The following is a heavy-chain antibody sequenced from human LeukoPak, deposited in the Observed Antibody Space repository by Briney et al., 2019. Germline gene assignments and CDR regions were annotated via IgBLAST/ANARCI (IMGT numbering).Heavy chain of an antibody. Sequence: GGSLRLSCAASGVTVSSNYMSWVRQAPGKGLEWVSVIYSGGSTYYADSVKGRFTISRDNSKNTLYLQVNSLRAEDTAVYYCAMGIAAAGNFDYWGQGTLVTVSS. CDR3: AMGIAAAGNFDY. J-gene: IGHJ4*02. CDR1: GVTVSSNY. CDR2: IYSGGST. V-gene: IGHV3-53*01. D-gene: IGHD6-13*01.